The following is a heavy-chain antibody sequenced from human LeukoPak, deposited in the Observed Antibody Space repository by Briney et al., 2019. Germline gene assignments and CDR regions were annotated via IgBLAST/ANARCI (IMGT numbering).Heavy chain of an antibody. Sequence: SETLSLTCAVYGGSFSGHYWSWIRQPPGKGLEWIGEINHSGSTNYNPSLKSRVTISVDTSKNQFSLKLSSVTAADTAVYYCAGRSSSSFVDYWGQGTLVTVSS. CDR3: AGRSSSSFVDY. J-gene: IGHJ4*02. CDR1: GGSFSGHY. CDR2: INHSGST. V-gene: IGHV4-34*01. D-gene: IGHD6-6*01.